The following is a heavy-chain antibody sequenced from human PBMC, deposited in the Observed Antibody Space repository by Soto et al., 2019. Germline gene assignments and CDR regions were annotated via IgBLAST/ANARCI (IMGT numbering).Heavy chain of an antibody. CDR2: IIPIFGTA. CDR3: ARDLGGYSYGLYYYYGMDV. V-gene: IGHV1-69*13. J-gene: IGHJ6*02. D-gene: IGHD5-18*01. CDR1: GGTFSSYA. Sequence: SVKVSCKASGGTFSSYAISWVRQAPGQGLEWMGGIIPIFGTANYAQKFQGRVTITADESTSTAYMELSSLRSEDTAVYYCARDLGGYSYGLYYYYGMDVWGQGTTVTSP.